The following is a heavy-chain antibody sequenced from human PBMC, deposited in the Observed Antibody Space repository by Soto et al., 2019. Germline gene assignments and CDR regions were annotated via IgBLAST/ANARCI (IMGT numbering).Heavy chain of an antibody. Sequence: SETLSLTCTVSGGSISSYYWSWIRQPPGKGLEWIGYIYYGGSTNYNPSLKSRVTIPVDTSKNQFSLKLSSVTAADTAVYYCARGGGYDFYYYYYYGMDVWGQGTTVTVSS. CDR1: GGSISSYY. V-gene: IGHV4-59*01. CDR2: IYYGGST. CDR3: ARGGGYDFYYYYYYGMDV. D-gene: IGHD5-12*01. J-gene: IGHJ6*02.